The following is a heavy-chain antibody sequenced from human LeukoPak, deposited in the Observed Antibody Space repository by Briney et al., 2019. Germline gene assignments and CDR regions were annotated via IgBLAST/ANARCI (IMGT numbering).Heavy chain of an antibody. CDR2: IYYTET. V-gene: IGHV4-59*08. J-gene: IGHJ6*03. CDR1: GGSVSNYY. CDR3: ARAGYSYGSNHYYYYYMDV. D-gene: IGHD5-18*01. Sequence: PSETLSLTCTGSGGSVSNYYWSWIRQSPGKELEWIGYIYYTETSYNPSLKSRVTISVDTSKNQFSLKLSSVTAADTAVYYCARAGYSYGSNHYYYYYMDVWGKGTTVTISS.